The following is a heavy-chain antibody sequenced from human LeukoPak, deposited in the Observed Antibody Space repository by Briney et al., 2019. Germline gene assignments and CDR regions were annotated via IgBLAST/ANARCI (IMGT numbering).Heavy chain of an antibody. CDR1: GFTFSSYG. Sequence: PGGSLRLSCAASGFTFSSYGMHWVRQAPGKGLEWVAVIWYDGSNKYYAGSVKGRFTISRDNSKNTLYLQMNSLRAEDTAVYYCAKDHSSSWSNFDYWGQGTLVTVSS. J-gene: IGHJ4*02. CDR3: AKDHSSSWSNFDY. D-gene: IGHD6-13*01. V-gene: IGHV3-33*06. CDR2: IWYDGSNK.